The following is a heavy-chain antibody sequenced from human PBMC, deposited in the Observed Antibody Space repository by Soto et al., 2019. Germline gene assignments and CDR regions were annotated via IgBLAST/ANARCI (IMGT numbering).Heavy chain of an antibody. Sequence: EVQLLESGGGLVQPGGSLRLSCAVSGFTFTSYTMSWVRQAPGKGLEWVSGISSSGGNTYYADSVKGRFTISRDNSKNKLYLQMNSLRADDTAAYYCARVGTALYFDHWGQGTLVSVSS. CDR3: ARVGTALYFDH. V-gene: IGHV3-23*01. CDR2: ISSSGGNT. D-gene: IGHD2-21*02. J-gene: IGHJ4*02. CDR1: GFTFTSYT.